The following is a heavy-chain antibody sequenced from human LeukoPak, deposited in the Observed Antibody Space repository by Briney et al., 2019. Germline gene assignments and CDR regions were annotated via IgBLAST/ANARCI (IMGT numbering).Heavy chain of an antibody. J-gene: IGHJ4*02. CDR2: IFYSGST. V-gene: IGHV4-59*12. CDR3: AKVLGRGDY. CDR1: GGSISSYY. Sequence: SETLSLTCTVSGGSISSYYWSWIRQPAGKALEWIGNIFYSGSTYYSPSLKSRVTISLDTSRNQFSLKLNSVTAADTAVYYCAKVLGRGDYWGQGTLVTISS. D-gene: IGHD3-3*02.